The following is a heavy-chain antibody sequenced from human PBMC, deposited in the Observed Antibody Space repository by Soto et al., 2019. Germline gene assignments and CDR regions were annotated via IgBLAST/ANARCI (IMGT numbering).Heavy chain of an antibody. CDR2: ISGSGDST. V-gene: IGHV3-23*01. J-gene: IGHJ6*02. Sequence: PGGSLRLSCAASGFTFSSSAMSWVRQAPGKGLEWVSAISGSGDSTYYADSVKGRFTISRDNSKNTLYLQMSSLRAEDTAVYYCAILKTPYYYYGMDVWGQGTTVTVSS. CDR1: GFTFSSSA. CDR3: AILKTPYYYYGMDV.